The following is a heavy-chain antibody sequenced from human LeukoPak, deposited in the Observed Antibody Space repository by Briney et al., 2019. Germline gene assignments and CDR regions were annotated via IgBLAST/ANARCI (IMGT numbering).Heavy chain of an antibody. CDR1: GLTFSSHW. CDR3: ARDLGLTPGYGMDV. Sequence: GGSLRLSCAASGLTFSSHWMHWVRQAPGKGLVWVSRITNDGSSTTYADSVKGRFTISRDNSKNTLYLQMNSLRPEDTAVYYCARDLGLTPGYGMDVWGQGTTVTVSS. CDR2: ITNDGSST. J-gene: IGHJ6*02. V-gene: IGHV3-74*01.